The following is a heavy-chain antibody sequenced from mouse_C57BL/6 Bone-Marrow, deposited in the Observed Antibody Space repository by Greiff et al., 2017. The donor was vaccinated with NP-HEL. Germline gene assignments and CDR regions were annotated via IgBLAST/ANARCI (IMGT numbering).Heavy chain of an antibody. CDR1: GYTFTSYW. J-gene: IGHJ3*01. D-gene: IGHD1-1*01. CDR2: IYPGSGST. CDR3: ARLRITTVPCAY. V-gene: IGHV1-55*01. Sequence: QVQLQQPGAELVKPGASVKMSCKASGYTFTSYWITWVKQRPGPGLEWIGDIYPGSGSTNYNEKFKSKATLTVDTSSSTAYMQLSSLTSEDSAVYYCARLRITTVPCAYWGQGTLVTVSA.